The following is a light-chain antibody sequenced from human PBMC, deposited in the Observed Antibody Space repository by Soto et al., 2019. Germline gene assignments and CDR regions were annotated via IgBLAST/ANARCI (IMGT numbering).Light chain of an antibody. CDR2: KTS. CDR3: QRCSDYSWT. J-gene: IGKJ1*01. CDR1: QSLTMW. V-gene: IGKV1-5*03. Sequence: DIHMTQSPSTLSASVGDRVTITCRASQSLTMWLAWYQQKPGKAPNLLIYKTSSSESGVPSSFSGSGSGTDVPLPISSLQHDDFATYYLQRCSDYSWTFGQGPKVEVK.